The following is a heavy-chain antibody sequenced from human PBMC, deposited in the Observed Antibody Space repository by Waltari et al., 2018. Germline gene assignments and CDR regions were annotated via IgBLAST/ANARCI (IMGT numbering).Heavy chain of an antibody. CDR1: GFDFRDYD. CDR3: TRDLYGSGGDWFDP. CDR2: IGGTHSNI. Sequence: EVRLAESGGGLVKPGGSLRLCCTASGFDFRDYDMNWVRQAPGTGLEWVSSIGGTHSNIFYADSVKGRFTVSRDNAKNSLYLQMDNLRAEDSGLYFCTRDLYGSGGDWFDPWGQGTLVTVSS. D-gene: IGHD3-10*01. J-gene: IGHJ5*02. V-gene: IGHV3-21*03.